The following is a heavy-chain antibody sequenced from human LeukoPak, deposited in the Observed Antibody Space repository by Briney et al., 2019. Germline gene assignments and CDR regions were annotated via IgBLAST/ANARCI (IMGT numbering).Heavy chain of an antibody. D-gene: IGHD6-13*01. V-gene: IGHV3-30*18. CDR2: ISYDGSNK. CDR1: GFTFSSYG. CDR3: VKDRGQGQQLALDY. Sequence: GGSLRLSCAASGFTFSSYGMHWVRQAPGKGLEWVAVISYDGSNKYYADSVKGRFTISRDNSKNTLYLQMNSLRAEDTAVYYCVKDRGQGQQLALDYWGQGTLVTVSS. J-gene: IGHJ4*02.